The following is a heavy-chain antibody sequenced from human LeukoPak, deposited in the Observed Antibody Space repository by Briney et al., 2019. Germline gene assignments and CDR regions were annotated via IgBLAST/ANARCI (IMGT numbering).Heavy chain of an antibody. Sequence: GGSLRLSCAASGFTFSSYWMHWVRQAPGKGLVWVSRINSDGSSTSYADSVKGRFTISRDNAKNTLYLQMNSLRAEDTAVYYCARLRAGYYFDYWGQGTLVTVSS. CDR1: GFTFSSYW. J-gene: IGHJ4*02. V-gene: IGHV3-74*01. CDR2: INSDGSST. D-gene: IGHD3-9*01. CDR3: ARLRAGYYFDY.